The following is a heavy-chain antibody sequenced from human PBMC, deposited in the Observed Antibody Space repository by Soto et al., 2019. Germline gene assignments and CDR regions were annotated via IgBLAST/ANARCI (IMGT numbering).Heavy chain of an antibody. Sequence: PGGSLRLSCAASGFTFSSYDMHWVRQATGKGLEWVSAIGTAGDTYYPGSVKGRFTISRENAKNSLYLQMNSLRAGDTAVYYCARDRLNSSSGPGPGGNYYYYYGMDVWGQGTTVTVSS. CDR1: GFTFSSYD. J-gene: IGHJ6*02. D-gene: IGHD6-6*01. V-gene: IGHV3-13*01. CDR3: ARDRLNSSSGPGPGGNYYYYYGMDV. CDR2: IGTAGDT.